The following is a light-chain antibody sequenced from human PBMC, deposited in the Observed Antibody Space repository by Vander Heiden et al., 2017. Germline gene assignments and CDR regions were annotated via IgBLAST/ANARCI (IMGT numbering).Light chain of an antibody. Sequence: DIQLTQSPSFLSASVGDTVIITCRASQGISSHLAWYQQKPGKAPDLLIYAASTLQSGVPSRFSGSGYGTEFTLTISSRQPEDFATYYCQQLNNHPPHTFGQGTKLEIK. V-gene: IGKV1-9*01. CDR1: QGISSH. CDR3: QQLNNHPPHT. J-gene: IGKJ2*01. CDR2: AAS.